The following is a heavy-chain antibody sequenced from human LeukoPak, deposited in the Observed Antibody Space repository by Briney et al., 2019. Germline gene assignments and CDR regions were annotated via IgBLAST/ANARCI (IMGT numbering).Heavy chain of an antibody. CDR3: VKMAGPERRHYFDS. CDR1: GFIFTSHG. Sequence: GGSLRLSCEGSGFIFTSHGVAWVSQDAGKAFDWVSGINGRGDDMIYAVSVEGCPSVSRDQSRHTLYLHISAVRAEHAAVNYCVKMAGPERRHYFDSWGPGIVVSVSS. J-gene: IGHJ4*02. CDR2: INGRGDDM. D-gene: IGHD1-1*01. V-gene: IGHV3-23*01.